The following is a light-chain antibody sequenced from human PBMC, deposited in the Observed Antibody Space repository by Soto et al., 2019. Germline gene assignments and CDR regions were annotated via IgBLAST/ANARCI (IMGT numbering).Light chain of an antibody. CDR3: QVWDSGSAHVL. CDR1: NIGSKG. V-gene: IGLV3-21*01. Sequence: SYELTQPPSVSVAPGETARISCGGNNIGSKGVHWYQQKPGQAPVLVIYSDTDLPPVIPERFSGSNSANMATLTISRVEAGDEADYYCQVWDSGSAHVLFGGGTKQTVL. CDR2: SDT. J-gene: IGLJ2*01.